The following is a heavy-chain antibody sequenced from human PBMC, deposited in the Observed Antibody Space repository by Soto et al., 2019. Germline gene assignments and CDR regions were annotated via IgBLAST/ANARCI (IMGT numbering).Heavy chain of an antibody. CDR3: ARSPEATVTAFDY. CDR2: IYYSGST. D-gene: IGHD4-17*01. V-gene: IGHV4-31*03. Sequence: QVQLQESGPGLVKPSQTLSLTCTVSGGSISSGGYYWSWIRQHPGKGLEWIGYIYYSGSTYYNPSLKSRVNISVDTSKNKFSLKMSSVTAADTAVYYCARSPEATVTAFDYWGQGTLVTVSS. J-gene: IGHJ4*02. CDR1: GGSISSGGYY.